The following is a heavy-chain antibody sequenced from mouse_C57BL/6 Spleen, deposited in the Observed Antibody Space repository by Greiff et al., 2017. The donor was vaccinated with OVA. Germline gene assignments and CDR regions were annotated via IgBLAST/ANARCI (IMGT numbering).Heavy chain of an antibody. CDR3: ITTVVDDYFDY. V-gene: IGHV6-6*01. CDR1: GFTFSDAW. Sequence: EVQGVESGGGLVQPGGSMKLSCAASGFTFSDAWMDWVRQSPEKGLEWVAEIRNKANTHATYYAESVKGRFTISRDDSKSSVYLQMNSLRAEDTGIYYCITTVVDDYFDYWGQGTTLTVSS. D-gene: IGHD1-1*01. J-gene: IGHJ2*01. CDR2: IRNKANTHAT.